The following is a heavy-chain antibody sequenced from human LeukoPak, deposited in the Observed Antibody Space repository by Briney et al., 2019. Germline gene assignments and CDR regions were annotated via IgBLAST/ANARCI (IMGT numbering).Heavy chain of an antibody. CDR1: GFTLGDYY. CDR2: ISSSGSTI. J-gene: IGHJ4*02. Sequence: GGSLRLSCAASGFTLGDYYMSWIRQAPGKGLEWVSYISSSGSTIYYADSVKGRFTISRDNAKNSLYLQVNSLRAEDTAVYYCARAPAATIRGYFDYWGQGTLVTVSS. CDR3: ARAPAATIRGYFDY. V-gene: IGHV3-11*01. D-gene: IGHD5-12*01.